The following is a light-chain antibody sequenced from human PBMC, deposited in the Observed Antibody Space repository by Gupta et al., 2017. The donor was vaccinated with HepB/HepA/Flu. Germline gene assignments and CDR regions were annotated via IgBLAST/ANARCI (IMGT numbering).Light chain of an antibody. CDR2: WAS. V-gene: IGKV4-1*01. CDR3: QQYYSSPPLT. CDR1: QSVLYSSNNKNY. J-gene: IGKJ4*01. Sequence: DIVMTQSPDSLAVSLGERATINCRSSQSVLYSSNNKNYLAWYQQKPGQPPKLLIYWASTRESGVPDRFSGSGSGTDFTLTISSLQAEDVAAYYCQQYYSSPPLTFGGGTEVEIK.